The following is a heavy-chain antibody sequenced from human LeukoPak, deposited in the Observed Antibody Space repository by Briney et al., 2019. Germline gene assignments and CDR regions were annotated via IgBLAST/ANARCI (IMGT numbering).Heavy chain of an antibody. CDR3: ARGPSSSWYAPPDY. CDR1: GGSINNGGYY. D-gene: IGHD6-13*01. CDR2: IYYSGSS. J-gene: IGHJ4*02. V-gene: IGHV4-31*03. Sequence: SETLSLTCTVSGGSINNGGYYWSWIRQHPGKGLEWIGYIYYSGSSYYNPSLRSRVTISVDTSKNHFSLKLSSVTAADTAVYYCARGPSSSWYAPPDYWGQGTLVTVSS.